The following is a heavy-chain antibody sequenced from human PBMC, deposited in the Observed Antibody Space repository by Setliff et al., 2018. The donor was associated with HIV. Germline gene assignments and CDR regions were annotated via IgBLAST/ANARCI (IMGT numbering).Heavy chain of an antibody. V-gene: IGHV4-61*09. CDR2: IYTSGRT. D-gene: IGHD1-26*01. J-gene: IGHJ3*02. CDR3: ARASVGATGLYAFEI. CDR1: GGSISSGIYY. Sequence: SETLSLTCTVSGGSISSGIYYWSWIRQPAGQGLEWIGHIYTSGRTNYSPSVKSRVTISVDTSKNQCSLRLNSVTAADTAVYYCARASVGATGLYAFEIWGQGTMVTVSS.